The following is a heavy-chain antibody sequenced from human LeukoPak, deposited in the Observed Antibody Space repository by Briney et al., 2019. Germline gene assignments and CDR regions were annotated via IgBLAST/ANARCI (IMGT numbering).Heavy chain of an antibody. CDR2: IKQDGSEK. Sequence: GGSLRLSCAASGFTFDNYWMNWVRQAPGKGLEWVANIKQDGSEKYYVDSVKGRFTISRDNAKNSLYLQMNSLRAEDTAVYYCARDRGGDYDYWGQGTLVTVSS. CDR3: ARDRGGDYDY. V-gene: IGHV3-7*01. D-gene: IGHD4-17*01. J-gene: IGHJ4*02. CDR1: GFTFDNYW.